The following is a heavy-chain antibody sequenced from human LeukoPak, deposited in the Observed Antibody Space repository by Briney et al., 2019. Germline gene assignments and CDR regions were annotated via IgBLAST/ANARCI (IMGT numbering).Heavy chain of an antibody. Sequence: SETRSLTCTVSGGSISSGEYYWRGIRQPPGKGLEWIGCFSYTGSTYYNPSVKRRLSISVDTSKNQFSLKLTSVTAADTAVYSCARALTGYFYAFDSWGQGTLVTVSS. CDR1: GGSISSGEYY. J-gene: IGHJ4*02. CDR2: FSYTGST. V-gene: IGHV4-30-4*01. CDR3: ARALTGYFYAFDS. D-gene: IGHD2/OR15-2a*01.